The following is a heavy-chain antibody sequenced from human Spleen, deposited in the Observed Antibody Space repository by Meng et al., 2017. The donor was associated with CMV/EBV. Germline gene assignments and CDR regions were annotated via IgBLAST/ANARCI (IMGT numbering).Heavy chain of an antibody. D-gene: IGHD3-22*01. Sequence: GESLKISCKGSGYSFTSYWIGWVRQMPGKGLEWMGIIYPGDSDTRYSPSFQGQVTISADKSTSTAYLQWSSLKASDTAMYYCARRPYYYDSSGYFYWDWFDPWGQGTLVTVSS. CDR3: ARRPYYYDSSGYFYWDWFDP. CDR2: IYPGDSDT. CDR1: GYSFTSYW. J-gene: IGHJ5*02. V-gene: IGHV5-51*01.